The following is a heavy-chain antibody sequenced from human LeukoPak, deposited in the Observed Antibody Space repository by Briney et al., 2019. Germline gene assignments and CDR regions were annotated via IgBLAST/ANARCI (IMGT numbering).Heavy chain of an antibody. CDR2: IYSGGST. CDR3: ARVVRFLEWSFDY. CDR1: GFTVSSNY. Sequence: PGGSLRLSCAASGFTVSSNYMSWVRQAPGKGLEWVSVIYSGGSTYYADSVKGRFTISRDNSENTLYLQMNSLRAEDTAVYYCARVVRFLEWSFDYWGQGTLVTVSS. D-gene: IGHD3-3*01. J-gene: IGHJ4*02. V-gene: IGHV3-66*02.